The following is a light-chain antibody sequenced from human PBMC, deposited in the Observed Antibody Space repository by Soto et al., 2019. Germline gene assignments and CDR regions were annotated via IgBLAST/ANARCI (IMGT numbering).Light chain of an antibody. CDR1: QGISSW. J-gene: IGKJ1*01. V-gene: IGKV1-27*01. CDR2: SAS. Sequence: DIQMTQSPSSVSASVGDRVTISCRASQGISSWLAWYQQKPGEAPKLLIYSASTLKAGIPSRFSGSGAGTDFTLTISSLQPEDFATYYCQKYDSAPRTFGQGTKVDMK. CDR3: QKYDSAPRT.